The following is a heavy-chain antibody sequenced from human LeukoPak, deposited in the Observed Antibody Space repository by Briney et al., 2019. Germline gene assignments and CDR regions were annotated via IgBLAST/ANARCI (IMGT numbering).Heavy chain of an antibody. V-gene: IGHV4-39*07. CDR1: GGSISSSTYY. CDR2: IYYSGST. Sequence: PSETLSLTCSVSGGSISSSTYYWGWIRQPPGKGLEWIGSIYYSGSTYYNPSLKSRVTISVDTSKNQFSLKLSSVTAVDTAVYYCARSSGSSNYYYYYMDVWGKGTTVTVSS. J-gene: IGHJ6*03. CDR3: ARSSGSSNYYYYYMDV. D-gene: IGHD6-6*01.